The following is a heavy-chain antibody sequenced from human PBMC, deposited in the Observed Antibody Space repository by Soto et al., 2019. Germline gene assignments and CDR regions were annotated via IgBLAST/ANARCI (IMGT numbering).Heavy chain of an antibody. CDR2: IYWDDDK. CDR1: GFSLSTSGVG. Sequence: QITLKESGPTLVKPTQTLTLTCTFSGFSLSTSGVGVGWIRQPPGKALEWLALIYWDDDKRYSPSLKSRLTITNDTSKNQVVPTMTNMDPVDTATYYCAHSYGDPSTLGYWGQGTLVTVSS. CDR3: AHSYGDPSTLGY. V-gene: IGHV2-5*02. D-gene: IGHD4-17*01. J-gene: IGHJ4*02.